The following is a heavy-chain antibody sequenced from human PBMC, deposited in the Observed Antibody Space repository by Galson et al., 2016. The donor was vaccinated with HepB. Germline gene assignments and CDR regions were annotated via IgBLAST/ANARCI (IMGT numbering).Heavy chain of an antibody. D-gene: IGHD6-19*01. V-gene: IGHV3-21*01. CDR3: ARITGWDVKAGFDV. J-gene: IGHJ3*01. CDR1: GFIFSTYS. CDR2: ISSGSAYR. Sequence: SLRLSCAASGFIFSTYSMNWVRQAPGKGLEWVSSISSGSAYRYYADSVKGRFTISRDNAKKSLYLQMNSLRAEDTAVYYCARITGWDVKAGFDVWGQGTMVTVSS.